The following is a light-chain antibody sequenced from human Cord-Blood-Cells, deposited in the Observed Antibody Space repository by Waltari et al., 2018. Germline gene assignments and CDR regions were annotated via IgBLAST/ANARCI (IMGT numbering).Light chain of an antibody. CDR2: WAS. V-gene: IGKV4-1*01. Sequence: DIVMTQSPDSLAVSLGERATINCKSSQSVLYSSNNKNNLAWYQQKPGQPPKLLIYWASTRESGVPDRFSGSGSRTDFTLTISSLQAEDVAVYYCQQYYSTPLTFGGGTKVEIK. CDR1: QSVLYSSNNKNN. J-gene: IGKJ4*01. CDR3: QQYYSTPLT.